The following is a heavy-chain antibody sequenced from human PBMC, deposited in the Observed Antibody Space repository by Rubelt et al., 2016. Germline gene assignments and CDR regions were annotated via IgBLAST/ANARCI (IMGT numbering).Heavy chain of an antibody. Sequence: EVQLVESGGGLIQPGGSLGLSCAASGFTFSSYAMSWVRQAPGKGLEWVGFIRSKAYGGTTEYAASGKGRFTISRDDSKSIAYLQMNSLKTEDTAVYYCTRDSTVTTCFDYWGQGTLVTVSS. CDR1: GFTFSSYA. J-gene: IGHJ4*02. V-gene: IGHV3-49*04. CDR2: IRSKAYGGTT. D-gene: IGHD4-17*01. CDR3: TRDSTVTTCFDY.